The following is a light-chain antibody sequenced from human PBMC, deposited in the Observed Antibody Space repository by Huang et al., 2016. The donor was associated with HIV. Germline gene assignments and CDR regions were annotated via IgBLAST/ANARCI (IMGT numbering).Light chain of an antibody. J-gene: IGKJ2*01. CDR2: DAS. Sequence: DIVLTQSPATLSLSPGERATLSCRASQSVNNYLAWYQQKPGQAPRRLIYDASNRATGIPARFSGSGSGTDFALTISSLEPEEFAIYFCQQRNNWPRTFGQGTKLEIK. CDR1: QSVNNY. CDR3: QQRNNWPRT. V-gene: IGKV3-11*01.